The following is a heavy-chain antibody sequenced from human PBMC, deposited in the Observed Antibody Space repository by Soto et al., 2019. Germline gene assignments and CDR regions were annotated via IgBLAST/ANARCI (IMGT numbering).Heavy chain of an antibody. V-gene: IGHV1-8*01. Sequence: QVQLVQSGAEVKKPGASVKVSCKASGYTFTSYDINWVRQATGQGLEWMGWMNPNSGNTGYAQKFQGRVTMTRNTXIXTAYMELSSLRSEDTAVYYCASYLWAAAGMNDAFDIWGQGTMVTVSS. CDR1: GYTFTSYD. D-gene: IGHD6-13*01. CDR3: ASYLWAAAGMNDAFDI. CDR2: MNPNSGNT. J-gene: IGHJ3*02.